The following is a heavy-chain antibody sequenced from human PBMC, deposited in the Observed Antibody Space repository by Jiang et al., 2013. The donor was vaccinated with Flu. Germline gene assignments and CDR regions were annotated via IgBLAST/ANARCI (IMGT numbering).Heavy chain of an antibody. CDR3: ARGEGDGDHFDY. Sequence: GAEVKKPGASVKVSCKASGYTFTSYYMHWVRQAPGQGLEWMGIINPSGGSTTYAQNFQGRVTMTRDTSTSTVYMELSSLRSEDTAVYYCARGEGDGDHFDYWGQGTLVTVSS. J-gene: IGHJ4*02. V-gene: IGHV1-46*03. CDR2: INPSGGST. CDR1: GYTFTSYY. D-gene: IGHD4-17*01.